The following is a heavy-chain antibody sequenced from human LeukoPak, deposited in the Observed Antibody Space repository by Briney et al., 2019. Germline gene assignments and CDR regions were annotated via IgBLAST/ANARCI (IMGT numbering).Heavy chain of an antibody. J-gene: IGHJ4*02. CDR2: ISSNGDRT. CDR1: GFTVSRYS. D-gene: IGHD6-19*01. CDR3: ARVDYGSGCDS. V-gene: IGHV3-64*01. Sequence: PGGSLRLSCAASGFTVSRYSMHWVRQAPGKGLEFVSAISSNGDRTYYANSVKGRFTISRDISKNTLYLQMGSLRAEDMAVYYCARVDYGSGCDSWGQGTLVTVSS.